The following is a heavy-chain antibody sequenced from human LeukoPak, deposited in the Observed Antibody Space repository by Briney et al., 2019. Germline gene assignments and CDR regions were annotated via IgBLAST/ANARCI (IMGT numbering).Heavy chain of an antibody. CDR3: AKAGPLGDCSSTSCPPHYSY. D-gene: IGHD2-2*01. CDR1: GTSLSGYY. CDR2: INLGGST. J-gene: IGHJ4*02. Sequence: SETLSLTCAVYGTSLSGYYWTWIRQTPGKGLEWIGEINLGGSTTYNPSLKRRVTISQDTSKNQFSLRLKSVTAADTAVYYCAKAGPLGDCSSTSCPPHYSYWGQGNLVTVSS. V-gene: IGHV4-34*01.